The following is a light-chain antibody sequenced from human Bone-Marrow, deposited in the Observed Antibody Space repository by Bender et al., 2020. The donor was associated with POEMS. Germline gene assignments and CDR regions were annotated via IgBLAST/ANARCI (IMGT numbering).Light chain of an antibody. Sequence: QSALTQPASVSGSPGQSLTISCTGTSSDVGNYNLVSWYQQPPGQAPKLIIYDVSARPSGVSNRFSGSKSGNTASLTISGLQAEDEADYYCTSYAGGNTVVFGGGTKLTVL. CDR2: DVS. J-gene: IGLJ2*01. CDR3: TSYAGGNTVV. CDR1: SSDVGNYNL. V-gene: IGLV2-23*02.